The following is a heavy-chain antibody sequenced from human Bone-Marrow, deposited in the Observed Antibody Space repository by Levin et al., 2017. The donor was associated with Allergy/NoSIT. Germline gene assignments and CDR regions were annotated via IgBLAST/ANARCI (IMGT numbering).Heavy chain of an antibody. CDR1: EFTLRHYD. V-gene: IGHV3-13*01. CDR2: IGTVGDA. Sequence: TGGSLRLSCTTSEFTLRHYDMYWVRQVTGKGLEWVSAIGTVGDAYYADSVKGRFTISREDAENSLYLQMNSLRAGDTAVYYCARVRSWTGPYYYGMDVWGQGTTVTVSS. D-gene: IGHD3/OR15-3a*01. J-gene: IGHJ6*02. CDR3: ARVRSWTGPYYYGMDV.